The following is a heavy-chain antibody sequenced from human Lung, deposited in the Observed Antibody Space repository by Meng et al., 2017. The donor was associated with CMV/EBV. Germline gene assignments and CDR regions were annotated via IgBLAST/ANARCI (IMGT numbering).Heavy chain of an antibody. D-gene: IGHD2-8*01. CDR1: GFTFSSYV. Sequence: GESXKISXAASGFTFSSYVMSWVRQAPGKGLEWVSAISGSGGITYYADSVKGRFTISRDNSKNTLYLEINSLRAEDTAEYYCAKDEAVYAISPFDYWGQGTLVTVSS. V-gene: IGHV3-23*01. CDR2: ISGSGGIT. CDR3: AKDEAVYAISPFDY. J-gene: IGHJ4*02.